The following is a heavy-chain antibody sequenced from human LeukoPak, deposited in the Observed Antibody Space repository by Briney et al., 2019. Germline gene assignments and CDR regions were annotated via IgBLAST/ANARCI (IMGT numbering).Heavy chain of an antibody. D-gene: IGHD4-23*01. CDR2: IGYEGVHK. CDR1: GFTFNNFG. Sequence: PGGSLRLSRAASGFTFNNFGMHWVRQAPGKGLEWVSFIGYEGVHKYYADSVKGRFTISKDNSKATLYLQMNSLRPEDTAVYCCAKDLHGGYSSDYWGQGTLVTVFS. J-gene: IGHJ4*02. CDR3: AKDLHGGYSSDY. V-gene: IGHV3-30*02.